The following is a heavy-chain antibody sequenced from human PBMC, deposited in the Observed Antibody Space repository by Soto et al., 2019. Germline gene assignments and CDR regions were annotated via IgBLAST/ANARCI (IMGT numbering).Heavy chain of an antibody. D-gene: IGHD6-6*01. CDR2: IYHSGST. CDR3: ARERPDGARLDP. J-gene: IGHJ5*02. CDR1: GGSISSGDYY. Sequence: TSETLSLTCTVSGGSISSGDYYWSWIRQPPGKGLEWIGYIYHSGSTYYNPSLKSRVTISVDTSKNQFSLKLSSVTAADTAVYYCARERPDGARLDPWGQGTLVT. V-gene: IGHV4-30-4*01.